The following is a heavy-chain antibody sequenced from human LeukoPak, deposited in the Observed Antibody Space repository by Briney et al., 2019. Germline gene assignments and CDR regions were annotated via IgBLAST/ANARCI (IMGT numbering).Heavy chain of an antibody. CDR3: ARDGIVGARDSN. D-gene: IGHD1-26*01. Sequence: SETLSLTCTVSGYSISSGYYWGWIRQPPGKGLEWIGSIYHSGSTYYNPSLKSRVTISVDTSKNQFSLKLSSRTAADTAVYYCARDGIVGARDSNWGQGTLVTVSS. CDR2: IYHSGST. CDR1: GYSISSGYY. V-gene: IGHV4-38-2*02. J-gene: IGHJ4*02.